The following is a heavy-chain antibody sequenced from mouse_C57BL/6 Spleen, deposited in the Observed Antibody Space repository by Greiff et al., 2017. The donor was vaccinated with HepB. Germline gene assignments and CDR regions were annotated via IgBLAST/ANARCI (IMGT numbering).Heavy chain of an antibody. CDR1: GYAFSSSW. J-gene: IGHJ4*01. Sequence: QVQLKQSGPELVKPGASVKISCKASGYAFSSSWMNWVKQRPGKGLEWIGRIYPGDGDTNYNGEFKGKATLTADKSSSTAYMQLSSLTSEDSAVYFCARDGYYGSSYGGNCAMDYWGQGTSVTVSS. CDR3: ARDGYYGSSYGGNCAMDY. CDR2: IYPGDGDT. V-gene: IGHV1-82*01. D-gene: IGHD1-1*01.